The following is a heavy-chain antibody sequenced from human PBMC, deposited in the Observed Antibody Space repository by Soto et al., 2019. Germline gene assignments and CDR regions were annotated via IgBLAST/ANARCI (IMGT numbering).Heavy chain of an antibody. CDR1: GFTFSTFW. J-gene: IGHJ5*02. CDR2: INSDGSKT. CDR3: ATVATNSYNWPAP. Sequence: GGSLRLSCAASGFTFSTFWMHWVRQAPGKGLVWVSRINSDGSKTTYAASVKGRFTISRDNAKNTVYLQMDSLRAEDTAVYYWATVATNSYNWPAPWGQGTLVPVSS. V-gene: IGHV3-74*01.